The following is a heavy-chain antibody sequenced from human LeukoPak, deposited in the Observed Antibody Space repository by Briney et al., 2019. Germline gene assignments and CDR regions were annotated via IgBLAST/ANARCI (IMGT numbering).Heavy chain of an antibody. J-gene: IGHJ4*02. CDR3: ARSGFRDGGNYWYFDY. V-gene: IGHV3-21*01. D-gene: IGHD5-24*01. Sequence: GGSLRLSCAVSGFTFSTYDVNWVRQAPGKGLEWVSSISSISDYIYYADSVKGRFTISRDNAKNSLYLEMNSLRAEDTAVYYCARSGFRDGGNYWYFDYWGQGTLVTVSS. CDR1: GFTFSTYD. CDR2: ISSISDYI.